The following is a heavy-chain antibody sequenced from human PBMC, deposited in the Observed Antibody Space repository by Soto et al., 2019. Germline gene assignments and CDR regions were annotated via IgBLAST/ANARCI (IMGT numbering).Heavy chain of an antibody. V-gene: IGHV3-48*03. Sequence: EVQLVESGGGLVQPGGSLRLSCAASGFTFSSYEMNWVRQAPGKGLEWISYISSNGRATHYADSVKGRFTISRDNANNSVNLQMNSLRADDTAVYYCARVITLFGVVTDYWGHGTLVTVSS. CDR2: ISSNGRAT. CDR1: GFTFSSYE. J-gene: IGHJ4*01. D-gene: IGHD3-3*01. CDR3: ARVITLFGVVTDY.